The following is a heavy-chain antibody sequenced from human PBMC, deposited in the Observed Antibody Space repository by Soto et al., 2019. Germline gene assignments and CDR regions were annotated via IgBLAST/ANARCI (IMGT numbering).Heavy chain of an antibody. CDR3: ARTPRCSSTSCYKRDYYYYGMDV. Sequence: SATLSLTWTVSGGSVSSYYWSWIRQPPGKGLEWIGYIYYSGSTNYNPSLKSRVTISVDTSKNQFSLKLSSVTAADTAVYYCARTPRCSSTSCYKRDYYYYGMDVWGQGTTVTVSS. V-gene: IGHV4-59*02. D-gene: IGHD2-2*02. CDR2: IYYSGST. J-gene: IGHJ6*02. CDR1: GGSVSSYY.